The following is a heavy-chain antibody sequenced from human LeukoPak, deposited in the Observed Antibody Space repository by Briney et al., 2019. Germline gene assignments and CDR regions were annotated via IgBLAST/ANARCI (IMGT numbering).Heavy chain of an antibody. CDR1: GYTFTGYY. CDR2: INPNSGGT. V-gene: IGHV1-2*02. D-gene: IGHD2-2*01. CDR3: ARDVNYCSSTSCYVNWFDP. Sequence: ASVTVSCKASGYTFTGYYMHWVRQAPGQGLEWMGWINPNSGGTNYAQKFQGRVTMTRDTSISTAYMELSRLRSDDTAVYYCARDVNYCSSTSCYVNWFDPWGQGTLVTVSS. J-gene: IGHJ5*02.